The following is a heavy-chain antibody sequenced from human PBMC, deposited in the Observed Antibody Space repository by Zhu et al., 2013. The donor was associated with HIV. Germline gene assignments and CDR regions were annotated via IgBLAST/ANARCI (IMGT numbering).Heavy chain of an antibody. CDR2: INPSGGST. J-gene: IGHJ6*02. CDR3: ARDARIAAAGTVYYYGMDV. D-gene: IGHD6-13*01. V-gene: IGHV1-46*01. Sequence: QVQLVQSGAEVKKPGASVKVSCKASGYTFTGYFMHWVRQAPGQGLEWMGIINPSGGSTSYAQKFQGRVTMTRDTSTSTVYMDLSSLRSEDTAVYYCARDARIAAAGTVYYYGMDVWGQGTTVTVSS. CDR1: GYTFTGYF.